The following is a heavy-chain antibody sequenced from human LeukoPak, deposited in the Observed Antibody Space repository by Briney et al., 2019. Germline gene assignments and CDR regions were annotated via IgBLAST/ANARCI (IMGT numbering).Heavy chain of an antibody. V-gene: IGHV1-46*01. CDR3: ARGAFLGLDTCMDV. D-gene: IGHD3-3*02. Sequence: GASVKVSCKASGYTFTSYYMHWVRQAPGQGLEWMGIINPGGGGASYAQKFQGRVTMTRDTSTSTVYMELCSLRSEDTTVYYCARGAFLGLDTCMDVWGQGTTVTVSS. CDR2: INPGGGGA. J-gene: IGHJ6*02. CDR1: GYTFTSYY.